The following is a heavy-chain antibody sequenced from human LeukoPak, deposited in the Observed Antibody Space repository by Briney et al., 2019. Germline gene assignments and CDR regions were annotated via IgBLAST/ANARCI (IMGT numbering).Heavy chain of an antibody. D-gene: IGHD6-6*01. CDR2: IYYSGST. CDR1: GGSISSSNYS. J-gene: IGHJ2*01. V-gene: IGHV4-39*01. Sequence: SETLSLTCTVSGGSISSSNYSWGWIRQPPGKGLEWIGSIYYSGSTYYNPSLKSRVTISVDTSKNQFSLKLSSVTAADTAVYYCARPSIAARPGGVPAPTNWYFDLWGRGTLVTVSS. CDR3: ARPSIAARPGGVPAPTNWYFDL.